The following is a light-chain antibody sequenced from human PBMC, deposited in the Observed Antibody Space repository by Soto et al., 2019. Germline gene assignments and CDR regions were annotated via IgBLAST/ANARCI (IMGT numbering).Light chain of an antibody. CDR2: GAS. CDR3: HHYLGSPWA. Sequence: EIVLTQSPGTLSLSPGERATLSCRASQSVDSFLAWFQQKPGQAPRLLIYGASNRATGIPDRFSGSGSGTDFTLTITRLEPDDFAVYHCHHYLGSPWAFGQGTKVE. CDR1: QSVDSF. V-gene: IGKV3-20*01. J-gene: IGKJ1*01.